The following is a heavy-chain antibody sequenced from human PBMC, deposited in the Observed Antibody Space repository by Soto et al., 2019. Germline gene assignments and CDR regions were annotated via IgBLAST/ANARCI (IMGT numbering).Heavy chain of an antibody. CDR3: AKDPPSHWTANWIDP. CDR2: ISSSGGSR. D-gene: IGHD1-1*01. J-gene: IGHJ5*02. Sequence: VGSLRLSCAASGFNFNTFAMSWIRQAPGKGLEWVSHISSSGGSRDYADSVRGRFTISRDNSKNILFLQMNSLRVDDTAIYYCAKDPPSHWTANWIDPWGKGTLVTVSS. CDR1: GFNFNTFA. V-gene: IGHV3-23*01.